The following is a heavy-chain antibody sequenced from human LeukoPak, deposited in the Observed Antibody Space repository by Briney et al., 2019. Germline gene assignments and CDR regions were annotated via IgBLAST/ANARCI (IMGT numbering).Heavy chain of an antibody. CDR3: AGGSSNNSWYFDY. V-gene: IGHV6-1*01. Sequence: SQTLSLTCAISGDSVSSNSATWTWIRQSPSRGLEWLGRTYYRSKWYNDYAVSVKSRITINPDTSRNQFSLQLNSVTPEDMAVYYCAGGSSNNSWYFDYWGQGTLVTVSS. CDR2: TYYRSKWYN. D-gene: IGHD4-11*01. CDR1: GDSVSSNSAT. J-gene: IGHJ4*02.